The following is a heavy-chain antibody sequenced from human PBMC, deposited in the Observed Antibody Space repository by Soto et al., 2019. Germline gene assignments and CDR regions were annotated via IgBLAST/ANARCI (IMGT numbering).Heavy chain of an antibody. CDR1: GGTFSNYA. CDR3: ARVEAVAGLYNYHGLDV. D-gene: IGHD6-19*01. J-gene: IGHJ6*02. V-gene: IGHV1-69*12. Sequence: QVQLVQSGAEVKKPGSSVKVSCKVSGGTFSNYAIDWVRLAPGHGLEWLRGIVPIFGTTYYTQKFQGRATIIADDSTTTAYLEMSSLRSEDTAIYYCARVEAVAGLYNYHGLDVWGEGTAVTVSS. CDR2: IVPIFGTT.